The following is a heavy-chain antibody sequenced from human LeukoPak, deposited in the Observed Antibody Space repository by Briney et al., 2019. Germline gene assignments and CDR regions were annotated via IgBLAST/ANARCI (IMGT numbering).Heavy chain of an antibody. D-gene: IGHD6-19*01. V-gene: IGHV4-4*07. CDR3: ARRDISSGWSFDY. CDR1: GGSISNYH. Sequence: SETLSLTCTVSGGSISNYHWSWIRQPAGKGLEWIGQIHTSGSTNYNPPLKSRVSMSIDTTEDQVSLTIGSVTAADTAFYYCARRDISSGWSFDYWGQGTLVTVSS. CDR2: IHTSGST. J-gene: IGHJ4*02.